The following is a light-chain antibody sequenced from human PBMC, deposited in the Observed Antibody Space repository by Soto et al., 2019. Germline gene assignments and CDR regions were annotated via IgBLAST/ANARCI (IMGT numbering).Light chain of an antibody. Sequence: EIVMTQSPATLSVSPGERASLSCRASQSVSSNLAWYQQKPGQAPRLLIHGALTRATGIPARFSGTGSGTEFTLTISSLQYEDFAVYYCQQYNNWPRTFGQGTKVDIK. CDR3: QQYNNWPRT. V-gene: IGKV3-15*01. CDR1: QSVSSN. CDR2: GAL. J-gene: IGKJ1*01.